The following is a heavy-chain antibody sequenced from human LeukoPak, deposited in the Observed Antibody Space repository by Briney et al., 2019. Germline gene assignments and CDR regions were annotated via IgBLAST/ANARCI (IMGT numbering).Heavy chain of an antibody. CDR2: INWNGDNT. J-gene: IGHJ5*01. D-gene: IGHD3-22*01. Sequence: GGTLRLSCAASGFTFSSYGMSWVRQAPGKGLEWVSDINWNGDNTGYAESVKGRFTISRDNAKNSLFLRMNNLRAEDTALYYCARDIYDSSGYYLDSWGQGTLVTVSS. V-gene: IGHV3-20*04. CDR1: GFTFSSYG. CDR3: ARDIYDSSGYYLDS.